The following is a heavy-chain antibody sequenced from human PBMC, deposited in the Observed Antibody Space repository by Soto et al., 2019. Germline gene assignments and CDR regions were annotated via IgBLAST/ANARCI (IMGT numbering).Heavy chain of an antibody. Sequence: GGSLRLSCAASGFTFSDYGMAWVRQAPGKGPEWVSLVSGSGSSTYYADSVKGRFTISRDNSRNTLHLQMSSLTAEDTAIYYCATSTLPEAYHTHRSPALDIWGPGTLLTVSS. CDR1: GFTFSDYG. V-gene: IGHV3-23*01. D-gene: IGHD2-21*01. J-gene: IGHJ3*02. CDR2: VSGSGSST. CDR3: ATSTLPEAYHTHRSPALDI.